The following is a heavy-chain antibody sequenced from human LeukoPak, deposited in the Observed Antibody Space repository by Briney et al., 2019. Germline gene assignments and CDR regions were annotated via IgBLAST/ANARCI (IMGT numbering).Heavy chain of an antibody. D-gene: IGHD6-13*01. Sequence: GGSLRLSCAVSGFTFSSYAMHWVRQAPGKGLEYVSAISSNGGSTYYANSVKGRFIISRDNSKSTLYLQMGSLRAEDMAVYYCARQATRIAAAGTSIDYWGQGTLVTVSS. CDR2: ISSNGGST. CDR3: ARQATRIAAAGTSIDY. J-gene: IGHJ4*02. CDR1: GFTFSSYA. V-gene: IGHV3-64*01.